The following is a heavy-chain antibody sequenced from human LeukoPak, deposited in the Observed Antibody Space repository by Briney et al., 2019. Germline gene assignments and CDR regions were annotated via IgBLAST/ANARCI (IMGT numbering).Heavy chain of an antibody. D-gene: IGHD3-10*01. Sequence: SGTLSLTCTVSGGSISSSSYYWGWIRQPPGKGLEWIGSIYYSGSTYYNPSLKSRVTISVDTSKNQFSLKLSSVTAADTAVYYCASQRVWFGELLTNWFDPWGQGTLVTVSS. J-gene: IGHJ5*02. CDR2: IYYSGST. CDR1: GGSISSSSYY. CDR3: ASQRVWFGELLTNWFDP. V-gene: IGHV4-39*01.